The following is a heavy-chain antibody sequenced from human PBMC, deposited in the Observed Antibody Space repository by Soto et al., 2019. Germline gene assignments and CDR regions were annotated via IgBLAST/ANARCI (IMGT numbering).Heavy chain of an antibody. CDR3: ARVQQLERRVLSYYYGMGV. D-gene: IGHD1-1*01. CDR2: IWYDGSNK. Sequence: PGGSLRLSCAASGFTFSSYGMHWVRQAPGKGLEWVAVIWYDGSNKYYADSVKGRFTISRDNSKNTLYLQMNSLRAEDTAVYYCARVQQLERRVLSYYYGMGVWGQGTTVTVSS. V-gene: IGHV3-33*01. J-gene: IGHJ6*02. CDR1: GFTFSSYG.